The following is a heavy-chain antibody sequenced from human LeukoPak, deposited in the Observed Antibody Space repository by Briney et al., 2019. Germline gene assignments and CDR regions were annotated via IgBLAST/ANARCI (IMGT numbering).Heavy chain of an antibody. D-gene: IGHD4-17*01. J-gene: IGHJ6*02. V-gene: IGHV1-69*13. Sequence: SVKVSCKASGGTFSSYAISWVRQAPGQGLEWMGGIIPIFGTANYAQKFQGRVTITADESTSTAYMELSSLRSEDTAVYYCARLPTTVTPWYYYYYGMDVWGQGTTVTVSS. CDR1: GGTFSSYA. CDR3: ARLPTTVTPWYYYYYGMDV. CDR2: IIPIFGTA.